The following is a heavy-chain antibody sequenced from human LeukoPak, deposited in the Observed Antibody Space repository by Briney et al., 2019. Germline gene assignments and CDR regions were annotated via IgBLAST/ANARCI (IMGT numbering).Heavy chain of an antibody. V-gene: IGHV4-39*07. CDR3: ARSTYCSGGSCSHNWFDP. CDR1: GGSICSSSYY. D-gene: IGHD2-15*01. CDR2: IYYSGST. Sequence: PSETLSLTCTVSGGSICSSSYYWGWIRQPPGKGLEWIGSIYYSGSTYYNPSLKSRVTISVDTSKNQFSLKLSSVTAADTAVYYCARSTYCSGGSCSHNWFDPWGQGTLVTVSS. J-gene: IGHJ5*02.